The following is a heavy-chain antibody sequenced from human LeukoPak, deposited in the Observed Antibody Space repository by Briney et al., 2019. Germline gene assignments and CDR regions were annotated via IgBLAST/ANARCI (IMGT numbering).Heavy chain of an antibody. D-gene: IGHD3-22*01. V-gene: IGHV3-23*01. Sequence: GGSLRLSCAASGFSFRSYAMSWVRQAPGKGLEWVSSVSGSGGSTYNADSVKGRFTISRDNSKNTLDLQANSLRAEDTAVYYCAKRHDSNGPTGYFDYWGQGILVTASS. CDR2: VSGSGGST. CDR1: GFSFRSYA. J-gene: IGHJ4*02. CDR3: AKRHDSNGPTGYFDY.